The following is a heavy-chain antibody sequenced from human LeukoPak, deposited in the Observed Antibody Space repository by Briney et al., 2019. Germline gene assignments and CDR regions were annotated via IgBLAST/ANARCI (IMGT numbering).Heavy chain of an antibody. CDR3: ARIGYSSSSLDY. Sequence: GGSLRLSCVASEFTFSNYWMTWVRQAPGKGLEWVANINQDGSQEFFVDSLKGRFTISRDNAKKSLYLQMNSLTAGDTAVYFCARIGYSSSSLDYWGQGTLVTVSS. CDR2: INQDGSQE. J-gene: IGHJ4*02. V-gene: IGHV3-7*01. D-gene: IGHD6-6*01. CDR1: EFTFSNYW.